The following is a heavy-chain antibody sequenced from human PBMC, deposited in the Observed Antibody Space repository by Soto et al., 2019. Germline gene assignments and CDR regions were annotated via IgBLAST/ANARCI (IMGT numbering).Heavy chain of an antibody. D-gene: IGHD3-16*01. CDR1: GFTFSNYA. CDR3: AKVPAYDYVWGTYYYFDS. J-gene: IGHJ4*02. CDR2: ISGGGSST. V-gene: IGHV3-23*01. Sequence: TGGSLRLSCAASGFTFSNYAMSWVRQAPGKGLEWVSSISGGGSSTYYADSVKGRFSISRDNSKNTIYLQMNSLRAEDTAVYYCAKVPAYDYVWGTYYYFDSWGLGALVTVSS.